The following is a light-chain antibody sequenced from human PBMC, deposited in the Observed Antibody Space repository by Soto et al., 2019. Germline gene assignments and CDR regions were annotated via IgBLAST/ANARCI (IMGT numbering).Light chain of an antibody. Sequence: DFQRTQSPSTLSASVGDRVTITCRASQNIRSRLAWFQQKPGKAPKLLIYDASSLESGVPQRFSGSGSGTEFTLTISSLQTEDFATYYCEQYRRYPWTFGQGTKVDIK. V-gene: IGKV1-5*01. CDR2: DAS. CDR3: EQYRRYPWT. J-gene: IGKJ1*01. CDR1: QNIRSR.